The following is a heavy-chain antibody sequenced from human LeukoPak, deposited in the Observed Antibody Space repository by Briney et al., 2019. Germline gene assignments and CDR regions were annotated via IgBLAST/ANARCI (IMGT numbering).Heavy chain of an antibody. J-gene: IGHJ5*02. Sequence: SETLSLTCTVSGGSISGYYWSWIRQPPGKRLEWIGYIFYNGNTNYSPSLKSRVTISIDTSNNHSSLRLSSVTAADTAVYYCARRPYGGNSYWFDPWGQGTLVTVSS. CDR1: GGSISGYY. D-gene: IGHD4-23*01. CDR2: IFYNGNT. V-gene: IGHV4-59*01. CDR3: ARRPYGGNSYWFDP.